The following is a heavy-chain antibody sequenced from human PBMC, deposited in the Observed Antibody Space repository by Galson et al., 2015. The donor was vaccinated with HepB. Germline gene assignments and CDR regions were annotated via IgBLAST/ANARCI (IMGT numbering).Heavy chain of an antibody. V-gene: IGHV1-69*13. J-gene: IGHJ5*02. Sequence: SVKVSCKASGGTFSSYAISWVRQAPGQGLEWMGGIIPIFGTANYAQKFQGRVTITADESTSTAYVELSSLRSEDTAVYYCARDSANYYDSPGWFDPWGQGTLVTVSS. D-gene: IGHD3-22*01. CDR2: IIPIFGTA. CDR1: GGTFSSYA. CDR3: ARDSANYYDSPGWFDP.